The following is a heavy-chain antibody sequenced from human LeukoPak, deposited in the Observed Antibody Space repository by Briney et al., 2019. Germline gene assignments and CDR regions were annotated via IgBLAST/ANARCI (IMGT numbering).Heavy chain of an antibody. D-gene: IGHD4-17*01. V-gene: IGHV1-69*05. CDR1: GGTFSSYA. J-gene: IGHJ4*02. Sequence: SVKVSCKASGGTFSSYAISWVRQAPGQGLEWMGGIIPIFGTANYAQKFQGRVTITTDESTSTAYMELSSLRSEDTAVYYCASSGRTTVTTYLDYWGQGTLVTVSS. CDR3: ASSGRTTVTTYLDY. CDR2: IIPIFGTA.